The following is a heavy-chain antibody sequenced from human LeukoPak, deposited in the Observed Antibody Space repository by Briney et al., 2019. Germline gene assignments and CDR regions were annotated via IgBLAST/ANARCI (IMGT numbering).Heavy chain of an antibody. V-gene: IGHV1-8*01. CDR1: GYSFSSYD. CDR2: MNPTRGNT. J-gene: IGHJ6*02. Sequence: ASVKVSCKASGYSFSSYDINWVRQAPGQGLEWMGWMNPTRGNTGYAQKFQGRVTMTRNTSLKTAYMEVSSLTSEDTALYYCARVTRYLYGMDVWGQGTTVIVSS. CDR3: ARVTRYLYGMDV.